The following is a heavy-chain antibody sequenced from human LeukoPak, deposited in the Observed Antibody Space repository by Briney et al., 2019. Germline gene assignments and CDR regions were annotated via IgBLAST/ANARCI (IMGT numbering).Heavy chain of an antibody. J-gene: IGHJ4*02. CDR2: ISSSGSTI. D-gene: IGHD3-10*01. Sequence: GGSLRLSCAASGFTFSDYYMSWIRQAPGKGLEWVSYISSSGSTIYYADSVRGRFTISRDNAKNSLYLQMNSLRAEDTAVYYCARQSGSYIPYFDYWGQGTLVTVSS. CDR3: ARQSGSYIPYFDY. CDR1: GFTFSDYY. V-gene: IGHV3-11*01.